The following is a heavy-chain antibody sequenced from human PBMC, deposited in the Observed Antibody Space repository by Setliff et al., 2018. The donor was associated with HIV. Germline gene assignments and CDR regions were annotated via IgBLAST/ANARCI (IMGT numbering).Heavy chain of an antibody. J-gene: IGHJ4*02. Sequence: GASVKVSCKASGSLFASSYVYWVRQAPGQGLEWMGIINPSGSDTTYAQKFQGRVTMTRNTSIRTAYMELSSLRSEDTAVYYCAIDVIGGWLRPMPDFWGPGTLVTVSS. CDR3: AIDVIGGWLRPMPDF. V-gene: IGHV1-46*01. CDR2: INPSGSDT. D-gene: IGHD5-12*01. CDR1: GSLFASSY.